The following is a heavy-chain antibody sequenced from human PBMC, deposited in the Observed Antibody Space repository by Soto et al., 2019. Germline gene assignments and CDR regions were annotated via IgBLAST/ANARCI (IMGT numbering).Heavy chain of an antibody. D-gene: IGHD4-4*01. CDR2: ISGSGGST. V-gene: IGHV3-23*01. J-gene: IGHJ4*02. CDR1: GFTFSSYA. Sequence: GGSLRLSCAASGFTFSSYAMSWVRQAPGKGLEWVSAISGSGGSTYYADSVKGRFTISRDNSKNTLYLQMNSLRAEDTAVYYCAKDLRVSTTVTYSPSYYFDYWGQGTLVTVSS. CDR3: AKDLRVSTTVTYSPSYYFDY.